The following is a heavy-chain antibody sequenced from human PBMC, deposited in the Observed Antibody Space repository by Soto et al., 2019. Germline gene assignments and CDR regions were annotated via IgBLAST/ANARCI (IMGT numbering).Heavy chain of an antibody. V-gene: IGHV5-51*01. CDR1: GYTFSSYW. CDR2: IFPTDSTT. J-gene: IGHJ4*02. D-gene: IGHD2-2*01. CDR3: ARAVIGYCSSASCPGDY. Sequence: GESLKISRKGSGYTFSSYWIGWVRQMPGKGLEWIGIIFPTDSTTTYSPSFQGQVTISADKSISTAYLQWSSLKASDTAIYYCARAVIGYCSSASCPGDYWGQGTQVTVSS.